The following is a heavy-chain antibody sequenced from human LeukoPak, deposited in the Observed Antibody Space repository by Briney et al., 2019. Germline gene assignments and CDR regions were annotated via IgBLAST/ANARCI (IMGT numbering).Heavy chain of an antibody. CDR2: IYYSGST. CDR1: GGSISSYY. Sequence: SETLSLTCTVSGGSISSYYWSWIRQPPGKGLEWIGYIYYSGSTNYNPSLKSRVTISVDTSKNQFSLKLSSVTAADTAVYYCASADTATFFDYWGQGTLVTVSS. J-gene: IGHJ4*02. CDR3: ASADTATFFDY. V-gene: IGHV4-59*01. D-gene: IGHD5-18*01.